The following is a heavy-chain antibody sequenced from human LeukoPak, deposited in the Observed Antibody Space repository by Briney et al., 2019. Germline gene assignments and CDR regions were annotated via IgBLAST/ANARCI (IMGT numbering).Heavy chain of an antibody. CDR3: ASVDYGGNHDY. D-gene: IGHD4-23*01. J-gene: IGHJ4*02. CDR1: GFTFSSYA. Sequence: GGSLRLSCAASGFTFSSYAMHWVRQAPGKGLEWGAVISYDGSNKYYADSVKGRFTISGDNSKNTLYLQMNSLRAEDTAVYYCASVDYGGNHDYWGQGTLVTVSS. CDR2: ISYDGSNK. V-gene: IGHV3-30*01.